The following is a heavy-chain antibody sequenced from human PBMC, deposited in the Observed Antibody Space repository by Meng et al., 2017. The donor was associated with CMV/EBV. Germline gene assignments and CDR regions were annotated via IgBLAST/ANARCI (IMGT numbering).Heavy chain of an antibody. D-gene: IGHD3-3*01. V-gene: IGHV2-5*01. Sequence: TSGVGVGWLRQPPGKALEWLALIYWNDDKRYSPSLKSRLTITKDTPKNQVVLTMTNMDPVDTATYYCAHLHTYYDFWSGYYTGWFDPWGQGTLVTVSS. J-gene: IGHJ5*02. CDR1: TSGVG. CDR3: AHLHTYYDFWSGYYTGWFDP. CDR2: IYWNDDK.